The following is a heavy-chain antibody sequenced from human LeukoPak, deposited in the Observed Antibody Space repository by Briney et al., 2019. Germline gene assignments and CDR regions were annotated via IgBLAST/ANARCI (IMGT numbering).Heavy chain of an antibody. CDR3: ARNRVYTGWSPLDV. Sequence: PSKTLSLTCTVSDDSISSSTYYWGWIRQPPGKGLEWIGSVYYSGSTYYNPSLKSRVTISVDTSKNQFSLKVSSVTAADTAVYYCARNRVYTGWSPLDVWGQGTTVTVSS. V-gene: IGHV4-39*01. D-gene: IGHD6-19*01. CDR1: DDSISSSTYY. CDR2: VYYSGST. J-gene: IGHJ6*02.